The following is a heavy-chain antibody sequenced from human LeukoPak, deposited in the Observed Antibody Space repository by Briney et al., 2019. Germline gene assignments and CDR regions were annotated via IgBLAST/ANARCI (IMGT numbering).Heavy chain of an antibody. CDR2: ISSTGGST. CDR3: VKRTGLYFDY. Sequence: KPGGSLRLSCSASGFTFSSYAIHWVRQAPGKGLEYVSGISSTGGSTYTADSVKGRFTISRDNSKNTVYLQMSSLRAEDTAVYYCVKRTGLYFDYWGQGTLVTVSS. D-gene: IGHD7-27*01. J-gene: IGHJ4*02. CDR1: GFTFSSYA. V-gene: IGHV3-64D*09.